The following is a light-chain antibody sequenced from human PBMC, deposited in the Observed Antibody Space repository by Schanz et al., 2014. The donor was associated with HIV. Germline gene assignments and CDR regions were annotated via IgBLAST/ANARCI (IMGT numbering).Light chain of an antibody. Sequence: QSVLTQPPSASGTPGQRVTISCTGSSSNIGAGYDVHWYQQFPGTAPKLLIYGNTNRPSGVPDRFSGSKSGTSASLAITGLQAEDEADYYCQSFDSSLSAVVFGGGTKLTVL. CDR3: QSFDSSLSAVV. CDR2: GNT. V-gene: IGLV1-40*01. J-gene: IGLJ2*01. CDR1: SSNIGAGYD.